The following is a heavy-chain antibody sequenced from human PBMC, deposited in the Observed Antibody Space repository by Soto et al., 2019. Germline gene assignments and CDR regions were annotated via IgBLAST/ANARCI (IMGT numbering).Heavy chain of an antibody. CDR3: AKGGRGVLKAYYYMDV. V-gene: IGHV3-23*01. CDR1: GFTFSSYA. Sequence: GGSLRLSCAASGFTFSSYAMSWVRQAPGKGLEWVSAISGSGGSTYYADSVKGRFTISRDNSKNTLYLQMNSLRAEDTAVYYCAKGGRGVLKAYYYMDVWGKGTTVTVSS. D-gene: IGHD3-10*01. CDR2: ISGSGGST. J-gene: IGHJ6*03.